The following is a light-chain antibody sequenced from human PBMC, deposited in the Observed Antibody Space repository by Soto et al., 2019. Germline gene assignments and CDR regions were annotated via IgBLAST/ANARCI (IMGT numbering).Light chain of an antibody. CDR3: QQYNNWPRT. V-gene: IGKV3-15*01. Sequence: EIVLRQSPAALSLSPGERATLSCRASQSVSSYLAWYQQKPGQAPRLLIYGASTRATGIPARFSGSGSGTEFTLTISSLQSEDFAVYYCQQYNNWPRTFGQGTKV. CDR1: QSVSSY. CDR2: GAS. J-gene: IGKJ1*01.